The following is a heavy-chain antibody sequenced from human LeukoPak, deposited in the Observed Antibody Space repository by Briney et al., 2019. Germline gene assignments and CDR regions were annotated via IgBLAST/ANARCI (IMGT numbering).Heavy chain of an antibody. J-gene: IGHJ3*02. CDR1: GFTFSSYG. V-gene: IGHV3-53*01. CDR3: VRGSTIVYDYVWGSYRSDAFDI. D-gene: IGHD3-16*02. Sequence: PGGSLRLSCAASGFTFSSYGMSWVRQAPGKGLEWVSVIYSGGSTYYADSVKGRFTISRDNSKNTLYLQMNSLRAEDTAVYYCVRGSTIVYDYVWGSYRSDAFDIWGQGTMVTVSS. CDR2: IYSGGST.